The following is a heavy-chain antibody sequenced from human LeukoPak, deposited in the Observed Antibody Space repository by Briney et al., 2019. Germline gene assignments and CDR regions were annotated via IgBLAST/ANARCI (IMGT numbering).Heavy chain of an antibody. CDR3: ATSPVFSGSHGNAFDI. CDR1: GYTLTELS. J-gene: IGHJ3*02. V-gene: IGHV1-24*01. CDR2: FHPEDGET. Sequence: GASVKVSCKVSGYTLTELSMHWVRQAPGKGLEWTGDFHPEDGETIYAQKFQGRVTMTEDTSTDTAYMELSSLRSEDTAVYYCATSPVFSGSHGNAFDIWGQGTMVTVSS. D-gene: IGHD1-26*01.